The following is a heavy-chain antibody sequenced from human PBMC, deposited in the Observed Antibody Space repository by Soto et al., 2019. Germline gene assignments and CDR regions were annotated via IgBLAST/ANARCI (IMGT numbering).Heavy chain of an antibody. Sequence: PGGALRLSCAASGFSFSDYSMNWVRQAPGKGLEWVSFIDLSGNTTYYRDSVKGRFTIFKDKSMNTVYLQMNSLTVEDAAVYYCTKDRVPDGIYSFDYWGQGALVPVSS. CDR1: GFSFSDYS. CDR3: TKDRVPDGIYSFDY. D-gene: IGHD2-15*01. J-gene: IGHJ4*02. CDR2: IDLSGNTT. V-gene: IGHV3-23*03.